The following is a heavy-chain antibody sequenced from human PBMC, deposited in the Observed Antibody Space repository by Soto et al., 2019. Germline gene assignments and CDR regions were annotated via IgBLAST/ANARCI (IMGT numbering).Heavy chain of an antibody. CDR3: ARDLGGSPKSYYGMDV. CDR2: INPNSGGT. J-gene: IGHJ6*02. D-gene: IGHD3-16*01. Sequence: ASVKVSCKASGYTFTGYYMHWVRQAPGQGLEWMGWINPNSGGTNYAQKFQGWVTMTRDTSISTAYMELSRLRSDDTAVYYCARDLGGSPKSYYGMDVWGQGTTVTVSS. CDR1: GYTFTGYY. V-gene: IGHV1-2*04.